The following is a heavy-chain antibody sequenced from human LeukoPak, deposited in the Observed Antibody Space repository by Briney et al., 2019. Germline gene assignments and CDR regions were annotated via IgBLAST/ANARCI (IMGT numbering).Heavy chain of an antibody. J-gene: IGHJ4*02. V-gene: IGHV1-69*05. Sequence: SVKVSCKASGGTFSSYAISWMRQAPGQGLEWMGRIIPIFGTANYAQKFQGRVTIPTDESTSTAYMELSSLRSEDTAVYYCARAIAVAAFDYWGQGTLVTVSS. CDR3: ARAIAVAAFDY. CDR2: IIPIFGTA. D-gene: IGHD6-19*01. CDR1: GGTFSSYA.